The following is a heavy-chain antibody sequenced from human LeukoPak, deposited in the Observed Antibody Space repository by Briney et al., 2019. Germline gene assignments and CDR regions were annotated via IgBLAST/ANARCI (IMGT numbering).Heavy chain of an antibody. D-gene: IGHD3-3*01. CDR2: ITYGGERT. V-gene: IGHV3-23*01. CDR3: AKGGWSDRFDF. Sequence: GGSLRLSCGASGFTFSDYAMTWVRQAPGKGLAWVSTITYGGERTYYADSVKGRFTISRDNSKNILYLQMNSLRGDDTGDCYCAKGGWSDRFDFWGQGTRVTVSS. CDR1: GFTFSDYA. J-gene: IGHJ4*02.